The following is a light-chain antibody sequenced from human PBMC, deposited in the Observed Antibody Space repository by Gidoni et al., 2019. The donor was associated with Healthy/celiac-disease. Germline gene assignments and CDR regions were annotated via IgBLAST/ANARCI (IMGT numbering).Light chain of an antibody. J-gene: IGKJ2*01. Sequence: EIVLTQSQGTLSLSPGERATLSCRASQSVSSSYLAWYQQKPGQAPRLLIYGASSRATGIPDRVSGSGSGTDFTLTISRLVPEDFAVYYCQQYGSSLYTVGQGTKLESK. CDR3: QQYGSSLYT. CDR2: GAS. V-gene: IGKV3-20*01. CDR1: QSVSSSY.